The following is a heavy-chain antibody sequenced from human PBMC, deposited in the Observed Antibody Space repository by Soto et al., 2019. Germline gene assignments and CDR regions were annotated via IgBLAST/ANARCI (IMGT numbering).Heavy chain of an antibody. CDR2: INAGNGNT. D-gene: IGHD3-10*01. Sequence: AASVKVSCKASGYTFTSYAMHWVRQAPGQRLEWMGWINAGNGNTKYSQKFQGRVTITTDTSASTAYMELRSLRSDDTAVYYCARGVGSGTYYNQYNWFDPWGQGTLVTVSS. V-gene: IGHV1-3*01. J-gene: IGHJ5*02. CDR3: ARGVGSGTYYNQYNWFDP. CDR1: GYTFTSYA.